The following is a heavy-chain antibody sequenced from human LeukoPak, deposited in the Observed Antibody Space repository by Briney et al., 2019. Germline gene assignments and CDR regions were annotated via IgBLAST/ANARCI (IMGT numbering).Heavy chain of an antibody. CDR3: ASWGTSYSGSYGIDY. V-gene: IGHV4-59*01. CDR1: GGSISSYY. CDR2: IYYSGST. D-gene: IGHD1-26*01. J-gene: IGHJ4*02. Sequence: PSETLSLTCTVSGGSISSYYWSWIRQPAGKGLEWIGYIYYSGSTNYNPSLKSRVTISVDTSKNQFSLKLSSVTAADTAVYYCASWGTSYSGSYGIDYWGQGTLVTVSS.